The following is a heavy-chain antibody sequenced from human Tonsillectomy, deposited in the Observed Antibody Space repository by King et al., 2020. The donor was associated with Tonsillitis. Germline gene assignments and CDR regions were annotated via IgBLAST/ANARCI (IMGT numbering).Heavy chain of an antibody. J-gene: IGHJ4*02. V-gene: IGHV1-24*01. CDR1: GYSLTELS. CDR2: FDPEDGEK. Sequence: GQLVQSGAEVKKPGASVKVSCKVSGYSLTELSVHWVRQAPGKGLEWMGGFDPEDGEKTYAQKFQGRVTMTEDTSTGTAYMELSNLRSQDTALYYCATGPLETTRLLDYWGQGTLVTVSS. D-gene: IGHD1-7*01. CDR3: ATGPLETTRLLDY.